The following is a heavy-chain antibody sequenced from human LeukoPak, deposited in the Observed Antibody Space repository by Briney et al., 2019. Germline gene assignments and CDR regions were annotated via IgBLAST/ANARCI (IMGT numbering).Heavy chain of an antibody. V-gene: IGHV1-8*01. CDR1: GYTFTSYD. J-gene: IGHJ5*02. Sequence: PGASVKVSCKASGYTFTSYDINWVRQATGQGLGWMGWMNPNSGNTGYAQKFQGRVTMTRNTSISTAYMELSSLRSEDTAVYFCARGPYSTSWSNWFDPWGQGTLVTVSS. D-gene: IGHD6-13*01. CDR2: MNPNSGNT. CDR3: ARGPYSTSWSNWFDP.